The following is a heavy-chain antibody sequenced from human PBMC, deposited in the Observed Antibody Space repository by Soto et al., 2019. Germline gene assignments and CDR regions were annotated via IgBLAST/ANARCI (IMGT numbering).Heavy chain of an antibody. D-gene: IGHD3-9*01. CDR2: ISDSGST. CDR1: RGSISSDS. CDR3: ARWNQHFDILTGYYDRYMDV. J-gene: IGHJ6*03. V-gene: IGHV4-59*08. Sequence: SSETLSLTCTISRGSISSDSWSWIRQPPGKGLDWIGYISDSGSTNYNPSLKSRVTISVDTSKNHFSLQLSSVTAADTAVYYCARWNQHFDILTGYYDRYMDVWGKGTTVTVSS.